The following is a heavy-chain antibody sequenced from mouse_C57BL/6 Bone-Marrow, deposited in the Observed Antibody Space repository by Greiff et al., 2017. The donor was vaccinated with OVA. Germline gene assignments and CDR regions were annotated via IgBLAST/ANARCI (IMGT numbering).Heavy chain of an antibody. D-gene: IGHD1-1*01. CDR3: YGSQFAY. J-gene: IGHJ3*01. V-gene: IGHV1-42*01. CDR2: INPSTGGT. CDR1: GYSFTGYY. Sequence: VQLQQSGPELVKPGASVKISCKASGYSFTGYYMNWVKQSPEKSLEWIGEINPSTGGTTYNQKFKAKATLTVDKSSSTAYMQLKNLTSEDSAVYYCYGSQFAYWGQGTLVTVSA.